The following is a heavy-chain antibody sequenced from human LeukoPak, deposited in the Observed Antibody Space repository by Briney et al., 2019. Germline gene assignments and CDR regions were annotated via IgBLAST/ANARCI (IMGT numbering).Heavy chain of an antibody. V-gene: IGHV1-2*02. J-gene: IGHJ4*02. D-gene: IGHD4-17*01. CDR1: GYTFTGYY. Sequence: GASVKVSCKASGYTFTGYYIHWVRQAPGQGLEWMGWINPNSGGTNYAQKFQGRVPMTRDTSISTAYMELSRLRSDDTAVYYCARELSVTTHYWGQGTLVTVSS. CDR2: INPNSGGT. CDR3: ARELSVTTHY.